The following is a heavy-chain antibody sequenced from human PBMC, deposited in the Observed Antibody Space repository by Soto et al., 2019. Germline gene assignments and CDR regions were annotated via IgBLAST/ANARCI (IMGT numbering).Heavy chain of an antibody. J-gene: IGHJ5*02. CDR1: GGTISGYY. V-gene: IGHV4-4*07. D-gene: IGHD3-3*01. Sequence: SETLSLTCTVPGGTISGYYWTWIRQSAGGGLEWIGRIYSSGSTNYNPSLKSRVTISLDTSMNHFSLRLSSVTAADTAVYYCARGQRFSDWFDPWGQGTLVTVSS. CDR3: ARGQRFSDWFDP. CDR2: IYSSGST.